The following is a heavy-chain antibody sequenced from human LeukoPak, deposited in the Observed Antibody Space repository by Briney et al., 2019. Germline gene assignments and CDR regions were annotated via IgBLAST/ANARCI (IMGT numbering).Heavy chain of an antibody. V-gene: IGHV3-23*01. CDR3: AKDRLGGPYFFHY. Sequence: PGGSLRLSCAASGFTFSSYAMSWVRQAPGKELEWVSAISGSGGSTYYADSVKGRFTISRDNSKNTLYLQMNSLRAEDTAVYYCAKDRLGGPYFFHYWGQGTLVTVSS. D-gene: IGHD3-16*01. CDR1: GFTFSSYA. CDR2: ISGSGGST. J-gene: IGHJ4*02.